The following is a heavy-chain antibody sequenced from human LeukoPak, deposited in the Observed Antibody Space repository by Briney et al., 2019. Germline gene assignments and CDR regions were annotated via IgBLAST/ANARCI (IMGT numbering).Heavy chain of an antibody. CDR3: ASGGWVFDF. CDR2: IYSGGST. J-gene: IGHJ4*02. CDR1: GFTVSSNY. V-gene: IGHV3-53*04. D-gene: IGHD3-16*01. Sequence: GGSLRLSCVASGFTVSSNYMSWVRQAPGKGLEWVSVIYSGGSTYYADSVKGRFTISRHISKNTLYLQMNSLRPEDTAVYYCASGGWVFDFWGQGTLVTVSS.